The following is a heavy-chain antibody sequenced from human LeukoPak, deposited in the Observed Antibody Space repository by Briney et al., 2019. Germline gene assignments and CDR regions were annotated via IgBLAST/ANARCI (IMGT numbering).Heavy chain of an antibody. J-gene: IGHJ2*01. Sequence: PSETLSLTCTVSGGSISSYYWSWIRQPAGKGLEWIGRIYTSGSTNYNPSLKSRVTMSVDTSKNQFSLKLSSVTAADTAVYYCARVQVATEQGSMWYFDLWGRGTLVTVSS. CDR3: ARVQVATEQGSMWYFDL. V-gene: IGHV4-4*07. CDR1: GGSISSYY. D-gene: IGHD5-12*01. CDR2: IYTSGST.